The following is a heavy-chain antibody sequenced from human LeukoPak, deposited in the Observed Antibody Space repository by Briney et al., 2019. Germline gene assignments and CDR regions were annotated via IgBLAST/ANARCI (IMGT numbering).Heavy chain of an antibody. D-gene: IGHD6-19*01. CDR3: EKDPLAYNSGWYYFDY. CDR1: GFTFSSYA. Sequence: GGSLRLSCVASGFTFSSYAMHWVRQAPGKGLEWVAFIRYDGTNNYYVDSVKGRFTISRDDSKNTLYLQMNSLRTEDTAVYYCEKDPLAYNSGWYYFDYWGQGTLVTVSS. CDR2: IRYDGTNN. V-gene: IGHV3-30*02. J-gene: IGHJ4*02.